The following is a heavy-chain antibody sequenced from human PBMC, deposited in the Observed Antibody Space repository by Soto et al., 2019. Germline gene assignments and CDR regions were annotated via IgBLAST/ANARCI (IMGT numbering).Heavy chain of an antibody. CDR1: GGSISSSNW. J-gene: IGHJ5*02. Sequence: QVQLQESGPGLVKPSGTLSLTCAVSGGSISSSNWWSWVRQPPGKGLEWIGEIYHSGSTNYNPSLKGRVTIAVDKSKNPFSLKLSSVTAADTAVYYCARRPGSYDSRGWWFDPWGQGTLVTVSS. D-gene: IGHD3-22*01. CDR2: IYHSGST. V-gene: IGHV4-4*02. CDR3: ARRPGSYDSRGWWFDP.